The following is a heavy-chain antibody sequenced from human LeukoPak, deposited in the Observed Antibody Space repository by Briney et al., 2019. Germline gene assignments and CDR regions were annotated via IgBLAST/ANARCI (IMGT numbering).Heavy chain of an antibody. V-gene: IGHV3-23*01. J-gene: IGHJ4*02. CDR1: GFTFSNYA. D-gene: IGHD4-11*01. CDR2: IARSGDTT. Sequence: GGSLRLSCAASGFTFSNYAMRWVRQAPGKGLEWVSSIARSGDTTYYADSVKGRFTISRDNSQNTLYLQMNSLRAEDTAVYYCADSNYWYPVDYWGKGTLVTVSS. CDR3: ADSNYWYPVDY.